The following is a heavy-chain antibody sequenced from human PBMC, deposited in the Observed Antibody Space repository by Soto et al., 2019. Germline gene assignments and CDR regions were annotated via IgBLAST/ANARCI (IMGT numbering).Heavy chain of an antibody. CDR3: AKDQRGDAYYYGMDV. CDR2: ISWNSGSI. V-gene: IGHV3-9*01. Sequence: EVQLVESGGGLVQPGRSQRLSCAASGFTFDDYAMHWVRQAPGKGLEWVSGISWNSGSIGYADSVKGRFTISRDNAKNSLYLQMNSLRAEDTALYYCAKDQRGDAYYYGMDVWGQGTTVTVSS. D-gene: IGHD3-16*01. J-gene: IGHJ6*02. CDR1: GFTFDDYA.